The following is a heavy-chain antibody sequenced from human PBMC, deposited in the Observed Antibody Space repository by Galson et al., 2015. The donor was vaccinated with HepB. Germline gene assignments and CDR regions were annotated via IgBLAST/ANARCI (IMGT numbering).Heavy chain of an antibody. CDR1: GYTFSKHW. Sequence: QSGAEVKKPGESLKISCKGSGYTFSKHWIAWVRQAPGKGLEWMGMIYPGDSDTRYSPSFQGRVTISADKSISTAYLQWSSLKASDTAIYYCARHGQDQLVSWIDPWGLGTLVTVSS. D-gene: IGHD3-22*01. V-gene: IGHV5-51*01. CDR2: IYPGDSDT. J-gene: IGHJ5*02. CDR3: ARHGQDQLVSWIDP.